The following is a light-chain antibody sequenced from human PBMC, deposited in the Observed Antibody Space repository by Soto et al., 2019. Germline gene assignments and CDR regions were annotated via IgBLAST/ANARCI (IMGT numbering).Light chain of an antibody. CDR1: SSDVGGYNY. CDR3: SSFGGNNNVV. Sequence: QSALTQPPSASGSPGQSVTISCTGTSSDVGGYNYVSWYQQHPGKAPKLMISEVSKRPSGVPDRFSGSKSGNTASLTVSGLQAEDEADYYCSSFGGNNNVVFGGGTKLTVL. CDR2: EVS. V-gene: IGLV2-8*01. J-gene: IGLJ2*01.